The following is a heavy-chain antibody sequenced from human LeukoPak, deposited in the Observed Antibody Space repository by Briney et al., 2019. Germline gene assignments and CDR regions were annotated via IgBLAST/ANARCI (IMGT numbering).Heavy chain of an antibody. V-gene: IGHV3-53*01. J-gene: IGHJ4*02. CDR3: ARGGVVPAATGFDY. CDR1: GFTVSSNY. CDR2: IYSGGST. D-gene: IGHD2-2*01. Sequence: PGGSLRLSCAASGFTVSSNYMSWVRQAPGKGLEWVSVIYSGGSTYYADSVKGRFTISRDNSKNTLYLQMNSLRAEDTAVYYCARGGVVPAATGFDYWGQGTLVAVSS.